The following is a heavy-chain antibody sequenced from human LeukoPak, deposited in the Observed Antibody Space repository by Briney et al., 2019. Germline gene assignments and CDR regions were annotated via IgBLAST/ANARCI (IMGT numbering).Heavy chain of an antibody. CDR3: ARAGGRGFDY. J-gene: IGHJ4*02. CDR1: GGSISSYY. V-gene: IGHV4-59*01. CDR2: IYYSGST. Sequence: SETLSLTCTVSGGSISSYYWSWIRQPPGKGLEWIGYIYYSGSTNYNPSLKGRVTISVDTSKNQFSLKLSSVTAADTAVYYCARAGGRGFDYWGQGTLVTVSS. D-gene: IGHD6-25*01.